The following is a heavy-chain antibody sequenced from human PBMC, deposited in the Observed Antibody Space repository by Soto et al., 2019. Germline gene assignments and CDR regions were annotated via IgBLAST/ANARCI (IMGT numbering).Heavy chain of an antibody. Sequence: EVQLLESGGGLVQPGGSLRLSCAASGFTFSSYAMKWVRQAPGKGLEWVSGISGNGGRTYYADSVKGRFTISRDNSKKMVHLHINSLRAEDTAIYYCAKVQRSMIVVALEAFDVWGQGAMVTVSS. V-gene: IGHV3-23*01. CDR3: AKVQRSMIVVALEAFDV. D-gene: IGHD3-22*01. J-gene: IGHJ3*01. CDR1: GFTFSSYA. CDR2: ISGNGGRT.